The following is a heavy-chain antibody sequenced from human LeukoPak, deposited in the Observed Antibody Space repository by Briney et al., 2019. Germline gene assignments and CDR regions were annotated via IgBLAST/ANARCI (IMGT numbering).Heavy chain of an antibody. Sequence: SETLSLTCTVSGGSISSYYWSWIRQPPGKGLEWIGYIYYSGSTKYNPSLKSRVTISVDTSQNQFSLRLSSVTAADTAVYYCARHPHGGNSDFDYWGQGTLVTVSS. CDR1: GGSISSYY. D-gene: IGHD4-23*01. J-gene: IGHJ4*02. V-gene: IGHV4-59*08. CDR3: ARHPHGGNSDFDY. CDR2: IYYSGST.